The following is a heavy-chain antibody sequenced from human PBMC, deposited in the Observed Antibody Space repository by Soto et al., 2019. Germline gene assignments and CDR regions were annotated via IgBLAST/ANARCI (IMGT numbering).Heavy chain of an antibody. Sequence: GGSLRLSCTGSQFTFSNFVMSWVRQVPGKGLEWLSCITASGGSTYYADSVKGRFSVSRDNSKNTLYLQLNSLEAEDTAVYHCAVHLGQNYYTLDVWGQGTTVTVSS. V-gene: IGHV3-23*01. CDR2: ITASGGST. CDR1: QFTFSNFV. J-gene: IGHJ6*02. CDR3: AVHLGQNYYTLDV.